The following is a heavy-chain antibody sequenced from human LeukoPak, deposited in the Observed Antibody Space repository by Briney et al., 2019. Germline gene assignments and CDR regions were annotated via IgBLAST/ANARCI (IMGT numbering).Heavy chain of an antibody. CDR1: GFTFSSYD. D-gene: IGHD3-22*01. CDR3: AKYRPTMIAVAPIGNFDY. CDR2: ISGSGSST. Sequence: VGSLRLSCAASGFTFSSYDMGWVRQAPGKGLEWVSAISGSGSSTYYADSVKGRFTISRDNSKKTLYLQMNSLRAEDTAVYYCAKYRPTMIAVAPIGNFDYWGQGTLVTV. J-gene: IGHJ4*02. V-gene: IGHV3-23*01.